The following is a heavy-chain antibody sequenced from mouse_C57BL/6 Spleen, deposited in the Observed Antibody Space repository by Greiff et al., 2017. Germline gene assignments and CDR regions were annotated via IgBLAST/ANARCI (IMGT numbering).Heavy chain of an antibody. CDR1: GYAFTNYL. CDR2: IYPGSGGT. J-gene: IGHJ1*03. Sequence: QVQLQQSGAELVRPGTSVKVSCKASGYAFTNYLIEWVKQRPGQGLEWIGVIYPGSGGTNYNEKFKGKATLTADKSSSTTYMQLSSLTSEDSAVYFCAREVSDWYFDVWGTGTTVTVAS. V-gene: IGHV1-54*01. D-gene: IGHD2-14*01. CDR3: AREVSDWYFDV.